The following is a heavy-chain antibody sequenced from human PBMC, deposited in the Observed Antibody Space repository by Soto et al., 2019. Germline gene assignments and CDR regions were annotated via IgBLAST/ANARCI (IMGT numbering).Heavy chain of an antibody. CDR1: GGSFSGYY. V-gene: IGHV4-34*01. J-gene: IGHJ5*02. D-gene: IGHD3-3*01. CDR2: INHSGST. CDR3: ARGSRITIFGVVIKFDP. Sequence: SETLSLTCTVSGGSFSGYYWSWIRQPPGKGLEWIGEINHSGSTNYNPSLKSRVTISVDTSKNQFSLKLSSVTAADTAVYYCARGSRITIFGVVIKFDPWGQGTLVTVSS.